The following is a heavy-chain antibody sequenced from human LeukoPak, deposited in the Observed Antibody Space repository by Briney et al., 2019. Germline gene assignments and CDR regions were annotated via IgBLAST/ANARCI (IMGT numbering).Heavy chain of an antibody. D-gene: IGHD3-10*01. CDR3: ATITMVRGVIISHFDY. CDR2: ISGSGGST. J-gene: IGHJ4*02. V-gene: IGHV3-23*01. Sequence: GGSLRLSCAASGFTFSSYAMSWVRQAPGKGLEWVSAISGSGGSTYYADSVKGRFTISRDNSKNTLYLQMNSLRAEDTAVYYCATITMVRGVIISHFDYWGQGILVTVSS. CDR1: GFTFSSYA.